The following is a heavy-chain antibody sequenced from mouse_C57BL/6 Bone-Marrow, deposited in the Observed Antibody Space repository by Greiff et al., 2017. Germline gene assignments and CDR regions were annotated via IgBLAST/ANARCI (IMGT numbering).Heavy chain of an antibody. Sequence: EVKLMESGGGLVKPGGSLKLSCAASGFTFSSYAMSWVRQTPEKGLEWVATIRDGGSYTYYPDNVKGRFTISRDNAKNNLYLQMSHLKSEDTAMYYCIGYRAWFAYWGQGTLVTVSA. J-gene: IGHJ3*01. CDR1: GFTFSSYA. D-gene: IGHD2-2*01. CDR2: IRDGGSYT. CDR3: IGYRAWFAY. V-gene: IGHV5-4*03.